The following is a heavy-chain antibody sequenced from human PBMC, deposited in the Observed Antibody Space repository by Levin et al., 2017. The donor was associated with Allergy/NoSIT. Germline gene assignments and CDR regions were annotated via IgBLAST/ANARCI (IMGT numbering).Heavy chain of an antibody. J-gene: IGHJ4*02. D-gene: IGHD3-9*01. CDR2: IYYTGIT. CDR3: ARQYYEVVTGYWGYYHFDY. V-gene: IGHV4-59*01. CDR1: NGSIGSYY. Sequence: PSETLSLTCSVSNGSIGSYYWSWIRQPPGKGLEWIGYIYYTGITSYNPSLKSRVTMSVDTSKNQFSLRLSFVTAADTAVYYCARQYYEVVTGYWGYYHFDYWGQGSLVTVSS.